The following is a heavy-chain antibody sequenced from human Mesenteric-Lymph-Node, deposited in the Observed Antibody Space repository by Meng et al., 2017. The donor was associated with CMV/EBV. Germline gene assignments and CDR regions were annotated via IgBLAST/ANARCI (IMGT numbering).Heavy chain of an antibody. CDR3: AREKVASIRQSSKWTPFKARESKQGLDF. V-gene: IGHV3-21*01. J-gene: IGHJ4*02. CDR2: ISSSRENI. Sequence: GESLKISCAASGFDITTYTMNWVRQGPGKGLEWVSSISSSRENIYYVDSVKGRFTISRDNARSSVYLQMNNLRAEDTAVDYCAREKVASIRQSSKWTPFKARESKQGLDFWGQGVWVTVSS. CDR1: GFDITTYT. D-gene: IGHD5-12*01.